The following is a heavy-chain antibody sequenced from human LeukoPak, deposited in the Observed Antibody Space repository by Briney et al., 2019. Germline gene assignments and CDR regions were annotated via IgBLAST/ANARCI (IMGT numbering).Heavy chain of an antibody. Sequence: ASVKVSCKASGGTFSSYAISWVRQAPGQGLEWMGGIIPIFGTANYAQKFQGRVTITADESTSTAYMELSSLRSEDTAVYYCARSPRVATILAFDIWGQGTMVTVSS. V-gene: IGHV1-69*13. CDR2: IIPIFGTA. CDR1: GGTFSSYA. CDR3: ARSPRVATILAFDI. D-gene: IGHD5-12*01. J-gene: IGHJ3*02.